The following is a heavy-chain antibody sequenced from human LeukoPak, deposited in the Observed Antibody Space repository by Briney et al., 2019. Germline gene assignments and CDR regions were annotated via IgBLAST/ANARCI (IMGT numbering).Heavy chain of an antibody. V-gene: IGHV1-69*01. CDR1: GGTFSSYA. CDR3: ASQAEYCSSTSCPGGPFDY. CDR2: IIPIFGTA. J-gene: IGHJ4*02. Sequence: SSVKVSCKASGGTFSSYAISWVRQAPGQGLEWMGGIIPIFGTANYAQKFQGRVTITAGESTSTAYMELSSLRSEDTAVYYCASQAEYCSSTSCPGGPFDYWGQGTLVTVSS. D-gene: IGHD2-2*01.